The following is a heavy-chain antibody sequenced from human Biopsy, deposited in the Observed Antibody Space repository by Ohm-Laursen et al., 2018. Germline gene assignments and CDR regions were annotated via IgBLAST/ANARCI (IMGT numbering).Heavy chain of an antibody. V-gene: IGHV1-2*02. Sequence: SSVKVSCKASGYTFTGYHVHWVRQAPGQGLEWMGWINAKTGDTNYAQKFQGRVTMTRDTSISTAYVDLSSLRSEDTAIYYCARFPLGAYDSSGSYRAVENWYFDLWGRGTLVTVSS. CDR2: INAKTGDT. D-gene: IGHD3-22*01. J-gene: IGHJ2*01. CDR3: ARFPLGAYDSSGSYRAVENWYFDL. CDR1: GYTFTGYH.